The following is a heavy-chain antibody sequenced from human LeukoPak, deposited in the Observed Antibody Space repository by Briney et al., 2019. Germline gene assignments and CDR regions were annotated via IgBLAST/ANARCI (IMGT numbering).Heavy chain of an antibody. CDR3: ARFGYGAVVPAVNRPLYDY. Sequence: PSQTLSLTCAVSGGSISSGGYSWSWIRQPPGKGLEWIGYIYHSGSTYYNPSLKSRVTISVDRSKNQFSLKLSSVTAADTAVYYCARFGYGAVVPAVNRPLYDYWGQGTLVTVSS. D-gene: IGHD2-2*01. CDR2: IYHSGST. J-gene: IGHJ4*02. CDR1: GGSISSGGYS. V-gene: IGHV4-30-2*01.